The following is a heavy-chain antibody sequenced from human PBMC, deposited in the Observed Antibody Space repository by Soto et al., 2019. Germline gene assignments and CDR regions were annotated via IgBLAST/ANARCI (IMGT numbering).Heavy chain of an antibody. CDR2: IYYSGGT. J-gene: IGHJ3*02. V-gene: IGHV4-30-4*01. CDR3: ARDHDYGDQHGLDI. D-gene: IGHD4-17*01. CDR1: GGSISSGDYY. Sequence: QVQLQESGPGLVKPSQTLSLTCTVSGGSISSGDYYWSWIRPPPWKGLEWIGYIYYSGGTYYNPSLKSRVTITVDTSKNQFSLKLSSVTAADTAVYYCARDHDYGDQHGLDIWGQGTMVTVSS.